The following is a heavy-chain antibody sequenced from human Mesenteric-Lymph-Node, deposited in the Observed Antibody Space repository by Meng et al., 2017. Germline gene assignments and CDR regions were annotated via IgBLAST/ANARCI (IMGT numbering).Heavy chain of an antibody. CDR1: GGSISSGGYY. J-gene: IGHJ6*02. CDR2: IYYSGST. V-gene: IGHV4-31*03. CDR3: ARGSYYYYYGMDV. Sequence: SETLSLTCTVSGGSISSGGYYWSWIRQHPGKGLEWSGYIYYSGSTYYNPSLKSRVTISVDTSKNQFSLKLSSVTAADTAVYYCARGSYYYYYGMDVWGQGTTVTVSS.